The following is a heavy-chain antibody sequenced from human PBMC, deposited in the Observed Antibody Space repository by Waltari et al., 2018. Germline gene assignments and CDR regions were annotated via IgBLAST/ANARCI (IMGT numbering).Heavy chain of an antibody. CDR3: ATYVGASIGTAAFDV. CDR1: GGSITSNRHY. CDR2: ISYSGAT. Sequence: QLHLQESGPGLVKPSETLSLTCSVSGGSITSNRHYWGWIRQPPGKGLEWTATISYSGATYNNPSLKSRVTISGDTSKNQFSLKLSSVTAADTGVYYCATYVGASIGTAAFDVCGQGTMVTVSS. V-gene: IGHV4-39*01. D-gene: IGHD3-16*01. J-gene: IGHJ3*01.